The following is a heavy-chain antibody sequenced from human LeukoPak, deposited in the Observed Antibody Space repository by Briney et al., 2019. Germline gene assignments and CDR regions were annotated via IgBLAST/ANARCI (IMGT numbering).Heavy chain of an antibody. V-gene: IGHV3-15*01. CDR3: TTDLKYYYDSSGYYFDY. J-gene: IGHJ4*02. D-gene: IGHD3-22*01. CDR2: IKSKTDGGTT. CDR1: GFTFSNAW. Sequence: GGSLRLSCAASGFTFSNAWMSWVRQAPGKGLEWVGRIKSKTDGGTTDYAAPVKGRFTISRDDSKNTLYLQMNSLKTEDTAVYYCTTDLKYYYDSSGYYFDYWGQGTLVTVSS.